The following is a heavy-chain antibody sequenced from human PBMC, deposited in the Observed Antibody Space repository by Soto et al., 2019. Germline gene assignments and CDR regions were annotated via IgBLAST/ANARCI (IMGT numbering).Heavy chain of an antibody. CDR1: EFTFSSYS. D-gene: IGHD3-16*02. CDR3: AKDYPDDDYSWGSYRTDAFDI. V-gene: IGHV3-23*01. CDR2: VNGGGDIT. Sequence: SLRLSCAASEFTFSSYSMIWVRQAPGKGLEWVSGVNGGGDITYYAESVKGRFTISRDNSKNTLYLQMNSLRAEDTAVYYCAKDYPDDDYSWGSYRTDAFDIWGQGTMVTVSS. J-gene: IGHJ3*02.